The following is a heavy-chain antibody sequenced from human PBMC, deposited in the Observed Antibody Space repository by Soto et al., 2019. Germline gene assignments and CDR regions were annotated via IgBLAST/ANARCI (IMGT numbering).Heavy chain of an antibody. V-gene: IGHV3-30-3*01. CDR2: ISYDGSNK. CDR1: GFTFSSYA. J-gene: IGHJ6*02. Sequence: QVQLVESGGGVVQPGRSLRLSCAASGFTFSSYAMHWVRQAPGKGLEWVAVISYDGSNKYYADSVKGRFTISRDNSKNTLYLQMNSLRAEDTAVYYCARTGGGRAGMDVWGQGTTVTVSS. D-gene: IGHD3-16*01. CDR3: ARTGGGRAGMDV.